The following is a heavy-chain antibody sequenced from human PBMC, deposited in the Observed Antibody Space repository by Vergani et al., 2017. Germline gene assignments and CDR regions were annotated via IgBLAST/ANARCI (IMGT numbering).Heavy chain of an antibody. J-gene: IGHJ6*02. D-gene: IGHD6-13*01. Sequence: QVQLQQWGAGLLKPSETLSLTCAVYGGSFSGYYWSWIRQPPGKGLEWIGEINHSGSTNYNPSLKSRVTISVDTSKNQFSLKLSSVTAADTAVYYCARDLRIAAAGTKGNGMDVGGQGTTVSGSS. CDR1: GGSFSGYY. CDR2: INHSGST. CDR3: ARDLRIAAAGTKGNGMDV. V-gene: IGHV4-34*01.